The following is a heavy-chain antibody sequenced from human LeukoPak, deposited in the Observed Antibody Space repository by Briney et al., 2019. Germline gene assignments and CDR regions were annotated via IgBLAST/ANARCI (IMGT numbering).Heavy chain of an antibody. V-gene: IGHV1-46*01. J-gene: IGHJ4*02. Sequence: GASVKVSCKASGYTFTNYYIYWVRQAPGQGLEWMGRINPSGGSTNYAQKFQGRVTLTRDTSTSTVYMGLSSLRSEDTAVFYCARLAARTFDYWGQGTLVTVSS. CDR2: INPSGGST. CDR3: ARLAARTFDY. D-gene: IGHD6-13*01. CDR1: GYTFTNYY.